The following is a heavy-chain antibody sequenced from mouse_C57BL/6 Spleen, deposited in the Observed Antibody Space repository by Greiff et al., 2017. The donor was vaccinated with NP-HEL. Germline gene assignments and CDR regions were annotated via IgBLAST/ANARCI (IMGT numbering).Heavy chain of an antibody. J-gene: IGHJ4*01. Sequence: VKLVESGAELVKPGASVKLSCKASGYTFTEYTIHWVKQRSGQGLEWIGWFYPGSGSIKYNEKFKDKATLTADKSSSTVYMELNRLTSEDSAVYFCARHDALYYSNLYYAMDYWGQGTSVTVSS. CDR2: FYPGSGSI. CDR3: ARHDALYYSNLYYAMDY. D-gene: IGHD2-5*01. V-gene: IGHV1-62-2*01. CDR1: GYTFTEYT.